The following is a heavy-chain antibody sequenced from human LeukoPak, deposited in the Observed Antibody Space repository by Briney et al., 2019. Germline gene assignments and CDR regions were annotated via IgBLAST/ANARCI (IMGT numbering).Heavy chain of an antibody. CDR2: ISGSGGST. Sequence: GGSLRLSCAASGFTFSSYAMSWVRQAPGKGLEWVSVISGSGGSTYYADSVRGRFTISRDNSKNTLYLQMNSLGAEDTAVYDCAKARPIEDYWGQGTLVTVSS. J-gene: IGHJ4*02. D-gene: IGHD6-6*01. CDR1: GFTFSSYA. V-gene: IGHV3-23*01. CDR3: AKARPIEDY.